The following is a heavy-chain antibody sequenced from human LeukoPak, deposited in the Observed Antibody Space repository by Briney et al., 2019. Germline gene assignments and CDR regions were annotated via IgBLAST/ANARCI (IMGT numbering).Heavy chain of an antibody. CDR3: AKSGNSIFGVVIPKGPWFDP. V-gene: IGHV3-23*01. Sequence: GGSLRLSCAASGFTFSSYAMSWVHQAPGKGLEWVSAISGSGGSTYYADSVKGRFTISRDNSKNTLYLQMNSLRAEDTAVYYCAKSGNSIFGVVIPKGPWFDPWGQGTLVTVSS. J-gene: IGHJ5*02. D-gene: IGHD3-3*01. CDR1: GFTFSSYA. CDR2: ISGSGGST.